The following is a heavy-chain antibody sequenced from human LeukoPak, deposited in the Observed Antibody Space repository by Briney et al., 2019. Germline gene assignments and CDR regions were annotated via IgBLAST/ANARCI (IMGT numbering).Heavy chain of an antibody. D-gene: IGHD1-26*01. CDR1: RFTSDDYA. J-gene: IGHJ4*02. CDR2: ISWNSGSI. V-gene: IGHV3-9*02. CDR3: AKGQGGDPDSGSLDY. Sequence: VRSLRLSCAASRFTSDDYAMHSVRQAPGKGLGCVSGISWNSGSIGYADSVKGRFTISRDNAKNSLYLQMNSLRAEDIALYYCAKGQGGDPDSGSLDYWGQGTLVTVSS.